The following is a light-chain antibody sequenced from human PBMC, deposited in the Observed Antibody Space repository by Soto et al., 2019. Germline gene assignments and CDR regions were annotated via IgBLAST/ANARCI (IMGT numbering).Light chain of an antibody. CDR3: QQYNSFPWT. J-gene: IGKJ1*01. V-gene: IGKV1-5*03. CDR1: QSISSW. CDR2: KAS. Sequence: DIQMTQSPSTLSASVEDRVTITCRASQSISSWLAWYQQKPGKAPKVLIYKASSLESGVPSRFSGSGSGTEFTLTISSLQPDDFATYYCQQYNSFPWTFGQGTKVEIK.